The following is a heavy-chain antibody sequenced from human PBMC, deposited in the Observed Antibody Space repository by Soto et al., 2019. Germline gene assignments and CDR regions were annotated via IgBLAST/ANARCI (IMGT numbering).Heavy chain of an antibody. CDR1: GGTFSSYA. V-gene: IGHV1-69*06. Sequence: SVKVSCKASGGTFSSYAISWVRQAPGQGLEWMGGIIPIFGTANYAQKFQGRVTITADKSTSTAYMELSSLRSEDTAVYYCATLRTYYDILTGPGGAFDIWGQGTMVTVSS. J-gene: IGHJ3*02. D-gene: IGHD3-9*01. CDR2: IIPIFGTA. CDR3: ATLRTYYDILTGPGGAFDI.